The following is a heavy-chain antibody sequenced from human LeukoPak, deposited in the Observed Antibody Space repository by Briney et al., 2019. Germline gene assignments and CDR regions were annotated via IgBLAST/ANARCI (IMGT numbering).Heavy chain of an antibody. D-gene: IGHD1-26*01. Sequence: SETLSLTCTVSGGAISSSGYYWGWIRQPPGTALEWIGSIYYTGSTYLNPSLRSRLTISVDTSKNQFSLTLSSVTAADTAVYYCTTRDQIGSYSDHWGQGALVTVSS. J-gene: IGHJ4*02. V-gene: IGHV4-39*01. CDR1: GGAISSSGYY. CDR3: TTRDQIGSYSDH. CDR2: IYYTGST.